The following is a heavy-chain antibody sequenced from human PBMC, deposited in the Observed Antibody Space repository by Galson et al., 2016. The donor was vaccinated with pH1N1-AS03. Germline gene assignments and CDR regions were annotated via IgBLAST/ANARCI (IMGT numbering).Heavy chain of an antibody. V-gene: IGHV4-30-4*07. D-gene: IGHD3-22*01. Sequence: TLSLTCAVSGDSISSGVYSWSWIRQPPGQGLECIGYFSSSGNTYYKPSLKTRASMSVDTSKNQFSLKLTSVTAADTAVYYCTIDPNYYDGSGDHYDWGQGTLVTVSS. CDR1: GDSISSGVYS. CDR3: TIDPNYYDGSGDHYD. CDR2: FSSSGNT. J-gene: IGHJ4*02.